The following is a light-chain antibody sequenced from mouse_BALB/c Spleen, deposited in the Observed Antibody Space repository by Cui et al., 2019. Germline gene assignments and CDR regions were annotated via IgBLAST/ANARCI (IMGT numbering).Light chain of an antibody. CDR2: RAN. CDR3: LQYDEFPYT. V-gene: IGKV14-111*01. J-gene: IGKJ2*01. CDR1: QDINSY. Sequence: DIKMTPSPSSMYASLGERVNITCKASQDINSYLSWFQQKPGKSPKTLIYRANRLVDGVPSRFSGSGSGQDYSLTISSLEYEDMGIYYCLQYDEFPYTFGGGTKLEIK.